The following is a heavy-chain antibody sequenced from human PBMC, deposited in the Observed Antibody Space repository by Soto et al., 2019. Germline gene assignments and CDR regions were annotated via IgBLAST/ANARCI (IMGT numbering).Heavy chain of an antibody. D-gene: IGHD2-2*01. J-gene: IGHJ3*02. Sequence: GGSLRLSCAASGFTFDDYAMHWVRQAPGKGLEWVSGISWNSGSIGYADSVKGRFTISRDNAKNSLYLQMNSLRAEDTALYYCAKDKATCSSTSCHDAFDIWGQGTMVTVSS. CDR1: GFTFDDYA. CDR3: AKDKATCSSTSCHDAFDI. CDR2: ISWNSGSI. V-gene: IGHV3-9*01.